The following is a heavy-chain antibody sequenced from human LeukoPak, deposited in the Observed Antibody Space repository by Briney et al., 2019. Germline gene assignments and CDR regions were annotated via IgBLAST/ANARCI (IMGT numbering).Heavy chain of an antibody. V-gene: IGHV1-2*02. D-gene: IGHD2-2*01. Sequence: ASAKVSCKASGYTFTGYYMHWVRQAPGQGLEWMGWINPNSGGTNYAQKFQGRVTMTRDTSISTAYMELSRLRSDDTAVYYCARDLGGGSTSYYYYGMDVWGQGTTVTVSS. CDR1: GYTFTGYY. CDR2: INPNSGGT. J-gene: IGHJ6*02. CDR3: ARDLGGGSTSYYYYGMDV.